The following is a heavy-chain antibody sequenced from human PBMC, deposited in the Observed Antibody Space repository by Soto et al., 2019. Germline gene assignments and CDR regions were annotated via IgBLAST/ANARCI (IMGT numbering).Heavy chain of an antibody. CDR3: VREGIAGAGWVDC. Sequence: QVQLVESGGGVVQPGRSLRLSCAASGFTFSSYGMHWVRQAPGKGLEWVAVIWYDGSNKYYADSVKGRFTISRDNSKNTLYLQMNSLRAEDTAVYYCVREGIAGAGWVDCWGQGTLVTVSS. D-gene: IGHD6-19*01. CDR2: IWYDGSNK. CDR1: GFTFSSYG. J-gene: IGHJ4*02. V-gene: IGHV3-33*01.